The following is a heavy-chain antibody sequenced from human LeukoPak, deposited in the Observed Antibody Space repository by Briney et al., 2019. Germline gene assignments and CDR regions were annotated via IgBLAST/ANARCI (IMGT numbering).Heavy chain of an antibody. D-gene: IGHD2-15*01. V-gene: IGHV4-4*07. J-gene: IGHJ4*02. CDR1: GGSISSYY. CDR3: ATHLGYCSGGSCYWGLDY. CDR2: IYTSGST. Sequence: PSETLSLTCTVSGGSISSYYWSWIRQPAGKGLEWIGRIYTSGSTNYNPSLKSRVTMSVDTSKNQFSLKLSSVTAADTAVYSCATHLGYCSGGSCYWGLDYWGQGTLVTVSS.